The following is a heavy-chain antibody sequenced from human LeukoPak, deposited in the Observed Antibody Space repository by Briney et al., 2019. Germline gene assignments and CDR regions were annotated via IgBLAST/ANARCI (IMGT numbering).Heavy chain of an antibody. D-gene: IGHD4-17*01. CDR1: GGSFSGYY. CDR3: AGYTVTTYYYGMDV. V-gene: IGHV4-34*01. Sequence: PSETLSLTCAVYGGSFSGYYWSWIRQPPGKGLEWIGEINHSGSTNYNPSLKSRVTISVDTSKNQFSLKLSSVTAADTAVYYCAGYTVTTYYYGMDVWGQGTTVTVSS. CDR2: INHSGST. J-gene: IGHJ6*02.